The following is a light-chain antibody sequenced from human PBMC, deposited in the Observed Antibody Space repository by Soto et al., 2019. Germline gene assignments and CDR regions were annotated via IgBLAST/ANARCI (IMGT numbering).Light chain of an antibody. CDR1: SSDVGAYNY. CDR3: SSYTTSSTLGVV. J-gene: IGLJ2*01. Sequence: QAVVTQPASMSGSPGQSITISCTGTSSDVGAYNYVSWYQQHPGKAPKLIIYAVSNRPSGVSNRFSGSKSGNTASLTISGLQAEDEADYYCSSYTTSSTLGVVFGGGTKLTVL. V-gene: IGLV2-14*01. CDR2: AVS.